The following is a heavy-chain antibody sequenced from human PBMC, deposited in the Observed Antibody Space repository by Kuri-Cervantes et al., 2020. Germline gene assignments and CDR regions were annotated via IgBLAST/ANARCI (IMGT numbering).Heavy chain of an antibody. J-gene: IGHJ6*02. Sequence: LSLTCAASGFTFSSYGMHWVRQAPGKGLEWVAVIWYDGSNKYYADSVKGRFTISRDNSKNTLYLQMNSLRAEDTAVYYCARDRVAVAGYYYYGMDVWGQGTTVTVSS. D-gene: IGHD6-19*01. CDR3: ARDRVAVAGYYYYGMDV. V-gene: IGHV3-33*01. CDR1: GFTFSSYG. CDR2: IWYDGSNK.